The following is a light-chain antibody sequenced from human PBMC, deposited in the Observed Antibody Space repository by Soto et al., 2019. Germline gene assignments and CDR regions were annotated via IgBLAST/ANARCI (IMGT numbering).Light chain of an antibody. CDR1: TTSVAVYNY. Sequence: QSVLTQPLSVSGSPGQSVTISCTGTTTSVAVYNYVSWYQHHPGKAPKLIIYNVSERPSGVSDRFSGSKSGDAASLTISGLQADDEAHYYCCSYEGSSNWLFGGGTKLTVL. J-gene: IGLJ3*02. CDR2: NVS. V-gene: IGLV2-11*01. CDR3: CSYEGSSNWL.